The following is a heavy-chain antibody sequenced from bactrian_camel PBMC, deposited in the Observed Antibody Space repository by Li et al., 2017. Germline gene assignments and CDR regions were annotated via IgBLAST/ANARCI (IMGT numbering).Heavy chain of an antibody. Sequence: HVQLVESGGGSVQAGGSLRLSCSFSNWYASSRCMGWFRQAPGKEREGVATLKNDGTTMYADSVKGRFTISKDNAKNTVYLQMNSLKPEDTAMYYCAADSRPTIRCWDYDPYEYNNWGQGTQVTVS. CDR2: LKNDGTT. J-gene: IGHJ4*01. CDR1: NWYASSRC. D-gene: IGHD4*01. V-gene: IGHV3S53*01. CDR3: AADSRPTIRCWDYDPYEYNN.